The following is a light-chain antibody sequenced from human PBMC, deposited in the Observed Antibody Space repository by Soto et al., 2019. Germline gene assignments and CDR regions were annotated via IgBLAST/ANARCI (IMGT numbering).Light chain of an antibody. J-gene: IGLJ3*02. V-gene: IGLV2-14*01. CDR1: SRDVGGYNF. CDR3: NSYTSSRTLV. CDR2: EVS. Sequence: QSALTQPASVSGSPGQSITISCTGTSRDVGGYNFVSWYQQHPGKAPKLMIYEVSNRPSGVSNRFSGSKSGNTASLTISGLQAEDEADYYCNSYTSSRTLVFGGGTKLTVL.